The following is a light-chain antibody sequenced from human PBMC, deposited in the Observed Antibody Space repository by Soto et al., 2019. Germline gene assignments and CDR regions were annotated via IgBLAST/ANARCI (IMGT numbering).Light chain of an antibody. Sequence: DIQMTPPPSTLYAYIGDRFTITCRASQSITDWLAWYQQKQGTAPKLLIYKASSLESGVPSRSSGSGSGTEFTLTISSLQPEDFATYYSLQDYNYWTFGQGTKVDI. CDR2: KAS. V-gene: IGKV1-5*03. CDR3: LQDYNYWT. CDR1: QSITDW. J-gene: IGKJ1*01.